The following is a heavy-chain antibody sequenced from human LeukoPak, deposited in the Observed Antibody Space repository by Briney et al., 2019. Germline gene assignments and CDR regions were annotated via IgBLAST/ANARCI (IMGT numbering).Heavy chain of an antibody. D-gene: IGHD7-27*01. J-gene: IGHJ4*02. V-gene: IGHV3-53*01. CDR2: IYSGGST. CDR1: GFTVSSNY. CDR3: ARARATGEGFDY. Sequence: GGSLRLSCAASGFTVSSNYMSWVRQAPGKGLEWVSVIYSGGSTYYADSVKGRFTISRDNSKNTLYLQMNSLRAEDTAVYYCARARATGEGFDYWGQGTLVTVSS.